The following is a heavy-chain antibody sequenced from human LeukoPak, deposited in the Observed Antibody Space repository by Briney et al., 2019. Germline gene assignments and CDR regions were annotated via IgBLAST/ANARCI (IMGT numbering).Heavy chain of an antibody. CDR3: ARATRADTAMVNFDY. D-gene: IGHD5-18*01. CDR2: ISSSGGTI. CDR1: GFTFSDCY. J-gene: IGHJ4*02. V-gene: IGHV3-11*01. Sequence: GGSLRLSCAASGFTFSDCYMYWIRQAPGKGLEWVSSISSSGGTIYYADSVKGRFTISRDNAKNSLYLQMNSLRAGDTAVYYCARATRADTAMVNFDYWGQGTLVTVSS.